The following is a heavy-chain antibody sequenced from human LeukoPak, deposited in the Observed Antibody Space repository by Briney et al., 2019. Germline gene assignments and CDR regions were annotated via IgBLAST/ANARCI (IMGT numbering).Heavy chain of an antibody. Sequence: GGSLRLSCAASGFTFSDYDMSWVRQAPGKGLEWVSSMTTTSSYMYYADSVKGRFTISRDNAKNSLYLQMDSLRAEDTALYYCARLIGLTIAAAATDYWGQGAVVTVSS. J-gene: IGHJ4*02. CDR2: MTTTSSYM. CDR1: GFTFSDYD. D-gene: IGHD6-13*01. CDR3: ARLIGLTIAAAATDY. V-gene: IGHV3-21*01.